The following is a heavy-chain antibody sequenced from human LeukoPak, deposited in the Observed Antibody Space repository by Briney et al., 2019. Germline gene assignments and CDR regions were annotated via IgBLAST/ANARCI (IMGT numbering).Heavy chain of an antibody. D-gene: IGHD4-23*01. J-gene: IGHJ3*01. CDR3: ASRNGGNLVWAFDV. CDR2: ISQTGSP. V-gene: IGHV4-34*01. Sequence: PSETLSLTCAVSGGSYSTYYWNWIRQSSGKELEWIGEISQTGSPHYNQSLHSRVTISADTSTNQFSLKLSSVTAADTAVYYCASRNGGNLVWAFDVWGQGTLVTVSS. CDR1: GGSYSTYY.